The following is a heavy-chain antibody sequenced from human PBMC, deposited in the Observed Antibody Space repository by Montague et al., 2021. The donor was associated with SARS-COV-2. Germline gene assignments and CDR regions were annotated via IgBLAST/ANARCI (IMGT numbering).Heavy chain of an antibody. CDR3: ARTTTRMLYPENAFDI. V-gene: IGHV6-1*01. CDR2: TYYRSKWYH. Sequence: CAISGDSASSNTATWNWNRQSPSRGLEWLRRTYYRSKWYHDYAISLKSRITINPDTSKNQFSLQLSSVAPEDTAVFYCARTTTRMLYPENAFDIWGQGAMVTVSS. J-gene: IGHJ3*02. CDR1: GDSASSNTAT. D-gene: IGHD2-15*01.